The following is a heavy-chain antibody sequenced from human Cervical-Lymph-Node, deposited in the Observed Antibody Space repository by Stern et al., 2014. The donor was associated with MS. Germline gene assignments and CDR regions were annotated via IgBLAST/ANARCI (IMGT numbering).Heavy chain of an antibody. CDR2: INQAGSEK. V-gene: IGHV3-7*01. Sequence: EMQLVESGGGLAQPGGSLRLSCSVSGFTFSNYWMHWVRQTPGKGLELEANINQAGSEKYYVNSVKGRFTISRDNANNSLFLQISSLRAEDTAVYYCASGFSGGSYHWGQGTLVTVSS. J-gene: IGHJ5*02. D-gene: IGHD2-15*01. CDR3: ASGFSGGSYH. CDR1: GFTFSNYW.